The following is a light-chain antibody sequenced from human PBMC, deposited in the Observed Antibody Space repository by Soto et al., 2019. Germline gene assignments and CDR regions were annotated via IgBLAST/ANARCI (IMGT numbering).Light chain of an antibody. CDR2: DNI. V-gene: IGLV1-40*01. J-gene: IGLJ3*02. CDR1: SSNIGAGYD. Sequence: QSVLTQPPPVSGAPGQRVTISCTGSSSNIGAGYDVHWFQQLPGTAPKLLIYDNINRPSGVPDRFSGSKSGTSASLAITGLQAEDEADYYCQSYDRSLSGSVFGGGTKVTVL. CDR3: QSYDRSLSGSV.